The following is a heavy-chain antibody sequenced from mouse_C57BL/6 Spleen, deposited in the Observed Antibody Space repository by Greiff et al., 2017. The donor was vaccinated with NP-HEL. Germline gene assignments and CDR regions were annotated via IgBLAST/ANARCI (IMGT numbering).Heavy chain of an antibody. CDR2: IYPSDSET. D-gene: IGHD1-1*01. CDR3: ASSGITTVNFDY. Sequence: QVQLQQPGAELVRPGSSVKLSCKASGYTFTSYWMDWVKQRPGQGLEWIGNIYPSDSETHYNQKFKDKATLTVDKSSSTAYMQLNSLTSESSAVYYCASSGITTVNFDYWGQGTTLTVSS. V-gene: IGHV1-61*01. CDR1: GYTFTSYW. J-gene: IGHJ2*01.